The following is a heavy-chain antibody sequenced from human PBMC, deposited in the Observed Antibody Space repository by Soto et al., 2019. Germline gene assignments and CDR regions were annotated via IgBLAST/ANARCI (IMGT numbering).Heavy chain of an antibody. Sequence: SVKVSCKASGGTFSTHAIIWVRQAPGHGLEWMGGIIPISGTTYYTQKLQGRVTITADEPTSTAFMELSSLKSDDTAVFYCARGYCSGGNCYSGMDVWGQGTMVTVSS. D-gene: IGHD2-15*01. CDR2: IIPISGTT. CDR3: ARGYCSGGNCYSGMDV. CDR1: GGTFSTHA. J-gene: IGHJ6*02. V-gene: IGHV1-69*13.